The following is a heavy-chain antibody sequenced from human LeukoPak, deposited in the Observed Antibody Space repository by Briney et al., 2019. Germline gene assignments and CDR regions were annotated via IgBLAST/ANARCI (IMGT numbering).Heavy chain of an antibody. V-gene: IGHV3-30*14. CDR2: ISYDGSNK. CDR1: GFTFSSYA. J-gene: IGHJ4*02. CDR3: ARGITVMIVAPGY. D-gene: IGHD3-22*01. Sequence: PGGSLRLSCAASGFTFSSYAMHWVRQAPGKGLEWVAVISYDGSNKYYADSVKGRFTISRDNSKNTLYLQMNSLRAEDTAVYYCARGITVMIVAPGYWGQGTLVTVSS.